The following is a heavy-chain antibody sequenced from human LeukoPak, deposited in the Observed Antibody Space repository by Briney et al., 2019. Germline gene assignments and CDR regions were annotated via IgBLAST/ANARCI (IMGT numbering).Heavy chain of an antibody. Sequence: SGGSLRLSCVASGFTLSSYAMSWVRQAPGKGLEWDSAMSGSGGSTHYADSVKRRFSISRDNSKSTLYLQMNSLKAEDTAVYYCAKGLSGWSYSDFWGQGTLVTVSS. J-gene: IGHJ4*01. V-gene: IGHV3-23*01. CDR1: GFTLSSYA. D-gene: IGHD6-19*01. CDR3: AKGLSGWSYSDF. CDR2: MSGSGGST.